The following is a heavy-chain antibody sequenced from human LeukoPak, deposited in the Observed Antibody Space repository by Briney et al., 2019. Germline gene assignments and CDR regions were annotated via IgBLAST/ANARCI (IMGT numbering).Heavy chain of an antibody. CDR3: VKVYPTVTTSSVLGS. D-gene: IGHD4-17*01. Sequence: GGSLRLSCAASGFTFNNYGMHWVRQAPGKGLEWVAAVSYDGNLQHYADAVKGRFTVSRDNSKNTVFLQINPLRTEDSAVYWCVKVYPTVTTSSVLGSWGQGTLVTVSS. V-gene: IGHV3-30*18. J-gene: IGHJ4*02. CDR2: VSYDGNLQ. CDR1: GFTFNNYG.